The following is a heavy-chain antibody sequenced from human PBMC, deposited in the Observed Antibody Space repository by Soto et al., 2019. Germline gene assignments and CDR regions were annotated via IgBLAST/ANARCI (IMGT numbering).Heavy chain of an antibody. CDR1: GYSFTSYW. CDR2: IYPGDSDT. Sequence: PGESLKISCKGSGYSFTSYWIGWVRQMPGKGLEWMGIIYPGDSDTRYSPSFQGQVTIPADKSISTAYLQWSSLKASDTAMYYCARPAMVSNHYYYGMDVWGQGTTVTVSS. V-gene: IGHV5-51*01. D-gene: IGHD5-18*01. CDR3: ARPAMVSNHYYYGMDV. J-gene: IGHJ6*02.